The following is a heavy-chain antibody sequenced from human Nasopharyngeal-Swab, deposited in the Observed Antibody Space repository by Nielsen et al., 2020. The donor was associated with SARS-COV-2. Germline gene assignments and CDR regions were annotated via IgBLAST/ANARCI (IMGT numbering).Heavy chain of an antibody. CDR2: IYYSGST. CDR1: GGSISSGGYY. Sequence: SETLSLTCTVSGGSISSGGYYWSWIRQHPGKGLEWIGYIYYSGSTYYNPSLKSRVTISVDTSKNQFSLKLSSVTAADTAVYYCARVRGSGSYGDGWYFDLWGRGTLVTVSS. V-gene: IGHV4-31*03. D-gene: IGHD1-26*01. CDR3: ARVRGSGSYGDGWYFDL. J-gene: IGHJ2*01.